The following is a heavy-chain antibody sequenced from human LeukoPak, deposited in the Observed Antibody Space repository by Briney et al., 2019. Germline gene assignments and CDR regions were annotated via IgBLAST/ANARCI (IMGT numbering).Heavy chain of an antibody. J-gene: IGHJ6*03. V-gene: IGHV4-59*12. CDR3: AMSGSGSYYSYYYYYMDV. D-gene: IGHD1-26*01. Sequence: PSETLSLTCTVSGGSISSYYWSWIRQPPGKGLEWIGYIYYSGSTNYNPSLKSRVTISVDTSKNQFSLKLSSVTAADTAVYYCAMSGSGSYYSYYYYYMDVWGKGTTVTISS. CDR1: GGSISSYY. CDR2: IYYSGST.